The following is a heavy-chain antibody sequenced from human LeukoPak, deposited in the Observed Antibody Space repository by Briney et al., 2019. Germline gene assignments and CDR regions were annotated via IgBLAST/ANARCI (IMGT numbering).Heavy chain of an antibody. CDR2: IKPDGSVT. CDR3: VRYGVAYGMDV. Sequence: GGSLRLSCAASGFGFSNYWMGWVRQTPGRGLEWVAYIKPDGSVTQYVDSVKGRFTISRDNAQNSLSLQMNSLGAEDTAVYYCVRYGVAYGMDVWGQGTTVSVS. V-gene: IGHV3-7*01. J-gene: IGHJ6*02. D-gene: IGHD2-15*01. CDR1: GFGFSNYW.